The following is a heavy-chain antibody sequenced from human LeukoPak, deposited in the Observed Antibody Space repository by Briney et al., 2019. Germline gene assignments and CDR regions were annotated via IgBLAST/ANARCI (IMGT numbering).Heavy chain of an antibody. CDR3: ARGRVPAAITFDY. D-gene: IGHD2-2*01. Sequence: PSETLSLTCAVYGGSFSGYYWSWIRQPPGKGLERIGEINHSGSTNYNPSLKSRVTISVDTSKNQFSLKLSSVTAADTAVYYCARGRVPAAITFDYWGQGTLVTVSS. V-gene: IGHV4-34*01. CDR1: GGSFSGYY. J-gene: IGHJ4*02. CDR2: INHSGST.